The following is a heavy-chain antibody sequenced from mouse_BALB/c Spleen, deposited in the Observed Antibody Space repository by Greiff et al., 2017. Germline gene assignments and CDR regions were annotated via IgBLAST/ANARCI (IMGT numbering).Heavy chain of an antibody. CDR2: ISSGGGST. CDR3: ARHWDAMDY. CDR1: GFAFSSYD. V-gene: IGHV5-12-1*01. J-gene: IGHJ4*01. Sequence: DEQLQESGGGLVKPGGSLKLSCAASGFAFSSYDMSWVRQTPEKRLEWVAYISSGGGSTYYPDTVKGRFTISRDNAKNTLYLQMSSLKSEDTAMYYCARHWDAMDYWGQGTSVTVSS. D-gene: IGHD4-1*01.